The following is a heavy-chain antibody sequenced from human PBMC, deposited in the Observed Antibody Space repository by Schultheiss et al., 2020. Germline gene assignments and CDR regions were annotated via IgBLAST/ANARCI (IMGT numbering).Heavy chain of an antibody. CDR2: IRSKAYGGTT. CDR3: TTVSSYLEAFNV. CDR1: GFTFGDYA. V-gene: IGHV3-49*04. Sequence: SLRLSCTASGFTFGDYAMSWVRQAPGKGLEWVGFIRSKAYGGTTEYAASVKGRFTISRDDSKSIAYLQMNSLKTEDTAVYYCTTVSSYLEAFNVWGQGTMVTVSS. D-gene: IGHD1-1*01. J-gene: IGHJ3*01.